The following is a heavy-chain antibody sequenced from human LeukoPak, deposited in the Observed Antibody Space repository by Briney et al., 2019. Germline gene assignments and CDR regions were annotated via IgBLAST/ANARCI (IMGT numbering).Heavy chain of an antibody. CDR3: ARDVTGTARWYFDY. V-gene: IGHV1-18*01. D-gene: IGHD1-7*01. Sequence: ASMKVSCKASGYTFTSHGISWVRQAPGQGLEWMTWISPYNGNTNYAQNFQGRVTMTIDTSTSTAYMELRSLRSDDTAVYYCARDVTGTARWYFDYWGQGTLVTVSS. CDR1: GYTFTSHG. J-gene: IGHJ4*02. CDR2: ISPYNGNT.